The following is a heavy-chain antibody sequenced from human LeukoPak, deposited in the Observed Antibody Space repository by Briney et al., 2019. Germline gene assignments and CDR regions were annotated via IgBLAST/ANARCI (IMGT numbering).Heavy chain of an antibody. Sequence: GGSLRLSCAASGFTFSSYGMSWVRQAPGKGLEWVADIKQDGSEKYYVDSVKGRFTISRDNAQNSLYLHMNTLSADDTAVYYCARDRYCSGGYCYPGDYWGQGTLVTVSS. D-gene: IGHD2-15*01. CDR3: ARDRYCSGGYCYPGDY. CDR1: GFTFSSYG. J-gene: IGHJ4*02. CDR2: IKQDGSEK. V-gene: IGHV3-7*03.